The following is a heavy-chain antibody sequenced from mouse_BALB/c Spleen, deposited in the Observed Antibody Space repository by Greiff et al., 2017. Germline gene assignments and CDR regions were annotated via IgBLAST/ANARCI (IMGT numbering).Heavy chain of an antibody. CDR1: GYSFTGYY. CDR2: INPYNGAT. CDR3: ARRGDYGGWDY. V-gene: IGHV1-31*01. Sequence: VQLQQSGPELVKPGASVKISCKASGYSFTGYYMHWVKQSHVKSLEWIGRINPYNGATSYNQNFKDKASLTVDKSSSTAYMELHSLTSEDSAVYYCARRGDYGGWDYWGQGTSVTVSS. J-gene: IGHJ4*01. D-gene: IGHD2-4*01.